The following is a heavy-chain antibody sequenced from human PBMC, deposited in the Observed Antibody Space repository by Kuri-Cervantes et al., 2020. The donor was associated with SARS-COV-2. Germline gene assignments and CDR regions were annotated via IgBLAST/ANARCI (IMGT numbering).Heavy chain of an antibody. Sequence: SETLSLTCTVSGGSISSSSCYWGWIRQPPGKGLEWIGSIYYSGSTYYNPSLKSRVTISVDTSKNQFSLKLSSVTAADTAVYYCASIEWELLSYFDYWGQGTLVTVSS. CDR1: GGSISSSSCY. CDR3: ASIEWELLSYFDY. CDR2: IYYSGST. D-gene: IGHD1-26*01. V-gene: IGHV4-39*01. J-gene: IGHJ4*02.